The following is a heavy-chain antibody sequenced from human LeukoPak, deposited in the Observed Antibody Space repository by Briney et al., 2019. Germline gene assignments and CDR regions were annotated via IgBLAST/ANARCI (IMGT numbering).Heavy chain of an antibody. CDR3: ARMTTYYDFWSGYYTGGGRNYFDY. J-gene: IGHJ4*02. V-gene: IGHV4-34*01. Sequence: SETLSLTCAVYGGSFSGYYWSWIRQPPGKGLEWIGEINHSGSTNYNPSLKSRVTISVDTSKNQFSPKLSSVTAADTAVYYCARMTTYYDFWSGYYTGGGRNYFDYWGQGTLVTVSS. CDR1: GGSFSGYY. D-gene: IGHD3-3*01. CDR2: INHSGST.